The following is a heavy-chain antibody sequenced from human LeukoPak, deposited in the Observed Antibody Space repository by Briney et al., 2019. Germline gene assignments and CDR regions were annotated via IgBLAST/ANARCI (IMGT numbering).Heavy chain of an antibody. D-gene: IGHD3-16*01. J-gene: IGHJ4*02. CDR1: GGSISSYY. CDR2: IYYSGST. CDR3: ARMGARDPYYLGY. V-gene: IGHV4-59*01. Sequence: PSETLSLTCTVSGGSISSYYWSWIRQPPGKGLEWIGYIYYSGSTYYNPSLKSRVTISVDTSKNQFSLKLSSVTAADTAVYYCARMGARDPYYLGYWGQGTLVTVSS.